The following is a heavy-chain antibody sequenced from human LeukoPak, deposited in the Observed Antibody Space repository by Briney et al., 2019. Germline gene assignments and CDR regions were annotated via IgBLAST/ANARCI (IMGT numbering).Heavy chain of an antibody. CDR1: GGSISSGGYY. CDR3: ARGSQYYYDSSGYYSHDY. V-gene: IGHV4-30-2*01. J-gene: IGHJ4*02. D-gene: IGHD3-22*01. CDR2: IYHSGST. Sequence: PSETLSLTCTVSGGSISSGGYYWSWIRQPPGKGLEWIGYIYHSGSTYYNPSLKSRVTISVDRSKNQFSLKLSSVTAADTAVYYCARGSQYYYDSSGYYSHDYWGQGTLVTVSS.